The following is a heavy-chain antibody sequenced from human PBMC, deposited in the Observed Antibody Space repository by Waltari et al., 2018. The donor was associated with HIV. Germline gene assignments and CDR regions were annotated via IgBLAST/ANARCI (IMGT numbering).Heavy chain of an antibody. V-gene: IGHV4-39*01. CDR2: IYYSGST. Sequence: QLQLQESGPGLVKPSETLSLTCTVSGGSISSSSYYWGWIRQPPGKGLEWIGSIYYSGSTYYNPSLKSRVTISVDTSKNQFSLKLSSVTAADTAVYYCATHPGGYSSGWSNFDYWGQGTLVTVSS. CDR1: GGSISSSSYY. J-gene: IGHJ4*02. CDR3: ATHPGGYSSGWSNFDY. D-gene: IGHD6-19*01.